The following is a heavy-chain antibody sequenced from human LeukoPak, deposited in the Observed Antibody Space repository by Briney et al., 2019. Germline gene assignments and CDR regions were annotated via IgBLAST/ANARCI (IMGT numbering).Heavy chain of an antibody. V-gene: IGHV4-59*01. CDR1: GASISPYY. CDR2: LYSVSS. CDR3: GRFGYSYALDL. J-gene: IGHJ5*02. Sequence: PSETLSLTCTVSGASISPYYWSCIRQPPGEGLEWVGNLYSVSSYYIPSLRSRVTISEDTSKNQFSLRLTSLTAADTAVYYCGRFGYSYALDLWGQGTLVTVSS. D-gene: IGHD5-18*01.